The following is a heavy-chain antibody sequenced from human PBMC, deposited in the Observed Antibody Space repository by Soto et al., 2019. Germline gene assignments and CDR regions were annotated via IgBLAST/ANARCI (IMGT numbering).Heavy chain of an antibody. CDR3: ATKFPYSRVIDFDY. D-gene: IGHD6-19*01. J-gene: IGHJ4*02. Sequence: QVQLVQSGAEVKKPGASVKVSCKASGYTFTSYDINWVRQATGQGLEWMGWMNPNRGNTGYVQKFQGRVTMTRDTSIGTAYMELSGLRSEDTAVYYCATKFPYSRVIDFDYWGQGTLVTVSS. CDR1: GYTFTSYD. V-gene: IGHV1-8*01. CDR2: MNPNRGNT.